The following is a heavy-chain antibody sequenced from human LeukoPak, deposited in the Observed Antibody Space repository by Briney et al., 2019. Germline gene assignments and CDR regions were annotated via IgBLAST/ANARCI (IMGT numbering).Heavy chain of an antibody. V-gene: IGHV4-59*01. CDR2: IYYSGST. CDR3: ARGSSSWYFDY. Sequence: SETLSLTCTVSGVSISSYYWSWVRQPPGKGLEWVGYIYYSGSTNYNPSLKRRVTISVDTSKNQFSLKLSSVTAADTAVYYCARGSSSWYFDYWGQGTLVTVSS. CDR1: GVSISSYY. J-gene: IGHJ4*02. D-gene: IGHD6-13*01.